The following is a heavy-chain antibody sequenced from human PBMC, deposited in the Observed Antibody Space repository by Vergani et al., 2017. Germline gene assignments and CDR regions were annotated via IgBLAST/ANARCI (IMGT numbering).Heavy chain of an antibody. CDR2: IDYSGST. Sequence: QVQLQESGPGLVKPSETLSLTCTVSGGSLSSYYWSWIRQPPGKGLEWIGYIDYSGSTNNNPSLKSRVTLSVDTSKNLFSLKLSSVTAADTAVYYCARLGYCSSTSCPGDALDIWSQGTMVTVSS. CDR1: GGSLSSYY. V-gene: IGHV4-59*01. J-gene: IGHJ3*02. D-gene: IGHD2-2*01. CDR3: ARLGYCSSTSCPGDALDI.